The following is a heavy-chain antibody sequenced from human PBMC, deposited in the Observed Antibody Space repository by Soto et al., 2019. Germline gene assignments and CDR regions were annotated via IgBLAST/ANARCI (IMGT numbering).Heavy chain of an antibody. CDR3: ESHNWGTADFFYHMDV. V-gene: IGHV4-59*08. J-gene: IGHJ6*03. Sequence: QVQLQESGPGLVKPSETLSLTCSVSGVSVDSDYWSWIRQPPGKGLEWVWVLYYSGATYYNPSLTRRVAIAADKSKHQFSLRINSVTAAETAVYYCESHNWGTADFFYHMDVWGRGTTVTVSS. CDR2: LYYSGAT. D-gene: IGHD7-27*01. CDR1: GVSVDSDY.